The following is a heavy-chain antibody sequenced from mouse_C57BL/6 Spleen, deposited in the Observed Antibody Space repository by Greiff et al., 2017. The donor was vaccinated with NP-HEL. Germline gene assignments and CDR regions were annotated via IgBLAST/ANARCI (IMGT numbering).Heavy chain of an antibody. CDR3: ARDLKTAQAYYAMDY. Sequence: VQLQQSGPELVKPGASVKISCKASGYTFTDYYMNWVKQSHGKSLEWIGDINPNNGGTSYNQKFKGKATLTVDKSSSTAYMELRSLTSEDSAVYYCARDLKTAQAYYAMDYWGQGTSVTVSS. CDR2: INPNNGGT. V-gene: IGHV1-26*01. J-gene: IGHJ4*01. D-gene: IGHD3-2*02. CDR1: GYTFTDYY.